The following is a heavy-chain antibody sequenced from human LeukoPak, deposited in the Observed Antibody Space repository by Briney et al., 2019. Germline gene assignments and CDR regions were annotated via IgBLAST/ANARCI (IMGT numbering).Heavy chain of an antibody. CDR3: ARTPGPTVTGWFDP. Sequence: ASVKVSCKASGYTFTGDYMHWVRQAPGQGLEWMGWINPNSGGTNYAQKFQGRVTMTRDTSISTAYMELSRLRSDDTAVYYCARTPGPTVTGWFDPWGQGTLVTVSS. CDR1: GYTFTGDY. J-gene: IGHJ5*02. D-gene: IGHD4-17*01. CDR2: INPNSGGT. V-gene: IGHV1-2*02.